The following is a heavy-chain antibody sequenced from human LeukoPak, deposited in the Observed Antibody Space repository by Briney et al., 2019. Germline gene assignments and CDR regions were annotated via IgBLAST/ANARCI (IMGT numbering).Heavy chain of an antibody. CDR1: DDSISDYY. J-gene: IGHJ4*02. CDR2: FYNSGRS. V-gene: IGHV4-59*01. D-gene: IGHD3-16*01. Sequence: NPSETLSLTCTVSDDSISDYYRGWILQTPGKGLEWIGYFYNSGRSTYNPSLKSRVSISVDTSKNQFSLRLNSVVLADTAVYYCTRGAGWLIDDWGQGTLVTVSS. CDR3: TRGAGWLIDD.